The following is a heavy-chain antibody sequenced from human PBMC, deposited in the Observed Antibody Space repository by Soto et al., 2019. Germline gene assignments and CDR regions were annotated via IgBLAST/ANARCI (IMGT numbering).Heavy chain of an antibody. Sequence: SETLSLTCAVYGGSFSGYYWSWIRQPPGKGLEWIGEINHSGSTNYNPSLKSRVTISVDTPKNQFSLNLSSVTAADTAVYYCARGRRRTGSAAGSLDFWGQGPLVTVSS. V-gene: IGHV4-34*01. D-gene: IGHD6-13*01. CDR2: INHSGST. CDR3: ARGRRRTGSAAGSLDF. J-gene: IGHJ4*02. CDR1: GGSFSGYY.